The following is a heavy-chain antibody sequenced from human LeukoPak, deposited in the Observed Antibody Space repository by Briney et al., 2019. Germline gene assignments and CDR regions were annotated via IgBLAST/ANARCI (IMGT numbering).Heavy chain of an antibody. D-gene: IGHD6-19*01. CDR1: GFTFDDYA. CDR3: ARDGVLSSGWYREYFDY. V-gene: IGHV3-9*01. Sequence: GRSLRLSCAASGFTFDDYAMHWVRQAPGKGLEWVSGISWNSGSIGYADSVKGQFTISRDNAKNSLYLQMNSLRAEDTAVYYCARDGVLSSGWYREYFDYWGQGTLVTVSS. J-gene: IGHJ4*02. CDR2: ISWNSGSI.